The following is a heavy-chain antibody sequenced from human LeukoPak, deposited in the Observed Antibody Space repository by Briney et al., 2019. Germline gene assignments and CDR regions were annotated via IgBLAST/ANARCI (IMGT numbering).Heavy chain of an antibody. D-gene: IGHD2-2*01. J-gene: IGHJ4*02. V-gene: IGHV3-23*01. CDR3: AKDYDIVVVPAAQGSYYFDY. CDR2: ISGSGGST. CDR1: GFTFSSYA. Sequence: PGGSLRLSCAASGFTFSSYAMSRVRQAPGKGLEWVSAISGSGGSTYYADSVKGRFTISRDNSRNTLYLQMNSLRAEDTAVYYCAKDYDIVVVPAAQGSYYFDYWGQGTLVTVSS.